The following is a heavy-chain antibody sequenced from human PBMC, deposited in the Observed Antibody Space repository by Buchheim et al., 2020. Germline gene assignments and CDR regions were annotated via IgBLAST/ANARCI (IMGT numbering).Heavy chain of an antibody. CDR3: ARDYSGTWD. J-gene: IGHJ4*02. CDR1: GGSISSTTHY. D-gene: IGHD6-13*01. CDR2: IYYSGTT. Sequence: QVQLQESGPGLVKPSQTLSLTCTVSGGSISSTTHYWTWIRQLPGKGLEWMGYIYYSGTTYYSPSLTGRVTMAVDKTKNQFSLRLDSVTAADTAVYYCARDYSGTWDWGQGTL. V-gene: IGHV4-31*03.